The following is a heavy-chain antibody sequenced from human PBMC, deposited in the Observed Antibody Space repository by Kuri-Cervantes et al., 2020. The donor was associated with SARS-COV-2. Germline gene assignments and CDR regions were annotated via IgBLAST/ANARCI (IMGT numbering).Heavy chain of an antibody. V-gene: IGHV4-39*01. D-gene: IGHD3-10*01. CDR3: ARHVRLDYGSGGYLYYFDY. J-gene: IGHJ4*02. Sequence: GSLRLSCTVSGGSISSSSYYWGWIRQPPGKGLEWIGSIYYSGSTYYNPSLKSRVTISVDTSKNQFSLKLSSVTAADTAVYYCARHVRLDYGSGGYLYYFDYWGQGTLVTVSS. CDR1: GGSISSSSYY. CDR2: IYYSGST.